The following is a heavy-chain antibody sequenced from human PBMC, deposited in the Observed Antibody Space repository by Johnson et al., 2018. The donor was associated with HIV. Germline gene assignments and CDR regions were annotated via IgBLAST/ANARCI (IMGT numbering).Heavy chain of an antibody. Sequence: EVQLVESGGGLVQPGGSLRLSCAASGFTFSSYWMSWVRQAPGKGLEWVANIKQDGTNKYYANSVKGRFTISRDNARNSLFLQMNSLRAEDTALYYCAREPMDCGGDCWGVFDLWGQGTMVTVSS. J-gene: IGHJ3*01. CDR3: AREPMDCGGDCWGVFDL. V-gene: IGHV3-7*05. CDR2: IKQDGTNK. D-gene: IGHD2-21*02. CDR1: GFTFSSYW.